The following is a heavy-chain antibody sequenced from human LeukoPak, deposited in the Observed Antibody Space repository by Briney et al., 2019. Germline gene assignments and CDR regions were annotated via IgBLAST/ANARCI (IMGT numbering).Heavy chain of an antibody. CDR1: GLSISASA. Sequence: GGSLKLSCAASGLSISASAMHWVRQASGKGLEWISRIRTKTNNHATAYAASVKGRFTISRDDPKNTAYLQMNSLKTEDTAVYYCTRRESQGRSTNWYFDHWGRGTLVTVSS. D-gene: IGHD1-14*01. CDR3: TRRESQGRSTNWYFDH. CDR2: IRTKTNNHAT. V-gene: IGHV3-73*01. J-gene: IGHJ2*01.